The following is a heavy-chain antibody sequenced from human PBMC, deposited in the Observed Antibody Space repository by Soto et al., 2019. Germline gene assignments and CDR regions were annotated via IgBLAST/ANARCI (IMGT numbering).Heavy chain of an antibody. J-gene: IGHJ4*02. D-gene: IGHD2-21*02. Sequence: QVQLVQSGAEVKKPGSSVKVSCKASGGTFSTHGISWVRQAPGQGLEWMGGIIPIFGTANYAQKFQGRVTITADEATRTAYMELSSLRSEDMAVYYCALVLGLYCHGDCSMHYFDYWGQGTLVTVSS. CDR1: GGTFSTHG. CDR3: ALVLGLYCHGDCSMHYFDY. V-gene: IGHV1-69*01. CDR2: IIPIFGTA.